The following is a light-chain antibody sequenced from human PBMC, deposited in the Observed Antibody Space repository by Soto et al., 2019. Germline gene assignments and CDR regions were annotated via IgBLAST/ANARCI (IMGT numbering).Light chain of an antibody. CDR3: QSYDTTLSGSV. Sequence: QAVVTQPPSVSGAPGQRVTISCTGSSSNIGAGYDVHWYQQPPGSAPKLLIYTNRIRPSGVPDRFSGSKSGPSASLAITGLQAEDEADYYCQSYDTTLSGSVFGGGTKVTVL. J-gene: IGLJ3*02. CDR2: TNR. V-gene: IGLV1-40*01. CDR1: SSNIGAGYD.